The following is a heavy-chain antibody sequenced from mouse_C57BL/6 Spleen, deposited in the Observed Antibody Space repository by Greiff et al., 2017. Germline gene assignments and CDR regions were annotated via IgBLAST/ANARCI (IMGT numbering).Heavy chain of an antibody. Sequence: VQLQQPGTELVKPGASVKLSCKASGYTFTSYWMHWVKQRPGQGLEWIGNINPSNGGTNYNEKFKSKATLTVDKSSSTAYMQLRSLTSEDSAVYYCARGRNYGSSPAWFAYWGQGTLVTVSA. V-gene: IGHV1-53*01. CDR2: INPSNGGT. J-gene: IGHJ3*01. CDR3: ARGRNYGSSPAWFAY. D-gene: IGHD1-1*01. CDR1: GYTFTSYW.